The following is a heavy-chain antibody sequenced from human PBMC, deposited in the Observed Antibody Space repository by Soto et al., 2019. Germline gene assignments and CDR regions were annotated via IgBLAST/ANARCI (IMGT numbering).Heavy chain of an antibody. CDR2: INRSGST. Sequence: QVQLQQWGAGLLKPSETLSLTCAVYGGSFSGYNWDWIRQPPGKGLEWIGEINRSGSTNYNPSLKSRVTISVDTSKSQFSLRLSSVTAADTAVYYCARGLWGCSSTWYDYWGQGTLVTVSS. CDR1: GGSFSGYN. D-gene: IGHD6-13*01. J-gene: IGHJ4*02. V-gene: IGHV4-34*02. CDR3: ARGLWGCSSTWYDY.